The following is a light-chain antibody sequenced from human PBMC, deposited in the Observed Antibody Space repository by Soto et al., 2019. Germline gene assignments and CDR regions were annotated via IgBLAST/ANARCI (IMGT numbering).Light chain of an antibody. CDR3: LQDIQSPLT. Sequence: DIVMTQSPLSLPVTPGGPASISCRSSQSLLHSNGYNYMDWYLQKPGQSPQLLIYLGSNRASGVPARFSGSGSGTDFTLNISRVEAEDVGVYYCLQDIQSPLTFGGGTKVEIK. J-gene: IGKJ4*01. V-gene: IGKV2-28*01. CDR1: QSLLHSNGYNY. CDR2: LGS.